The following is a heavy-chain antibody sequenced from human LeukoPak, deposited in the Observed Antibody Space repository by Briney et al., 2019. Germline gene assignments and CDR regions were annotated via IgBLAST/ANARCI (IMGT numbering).Heavy chain of an antibody. CDR1: GGSFSGYY. CDR2: INHSGST. CDR3: ARVSYYDSSGNRGAFDY. V-gene: IGHV4-34*01. J-gene: IGHJ4*02. D-gene: IGHD3-22*01. Sequence: SETLSLNCAVYGGSFSGYYWSWIRQPPGKGLEWIGEINHSGSTNYNPSLKSRVTISVDKSKNQFSLKLSSVTAADTAVYYCARVSYYDSSGNRGAFDYWGQGTLVTVSS.